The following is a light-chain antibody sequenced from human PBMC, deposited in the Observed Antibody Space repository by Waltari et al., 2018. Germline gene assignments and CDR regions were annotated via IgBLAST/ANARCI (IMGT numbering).Light chain of an antibody. V-gene: IGKV3-20*01. CDR2: GAS. Sequence: VLTQSPGTLSLSPGERATLSCRANESVSSSYLAWYQHKPGQAPRLLIYGASSRAAGIPERLRGSGSGTDFTLTISRLEPEDFAVYYCHRYGRSYTFGQGTKLEIK. CDR1: ESVSSSY. J-gene: IGKJ2*01. CDR3: HRYGRSYT.